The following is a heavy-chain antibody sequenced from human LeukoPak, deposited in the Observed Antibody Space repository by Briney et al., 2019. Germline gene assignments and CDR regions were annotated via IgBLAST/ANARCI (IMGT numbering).Heavy chain of an antibody. CDR2: ISHSGSA. V-gene: IGHV4-34*01. J-gene: IGHJ4*02. Sequence: SETLSLTCAVSDGSVSGYFWTWIRQPPGKGLEWIGEISHSGSANYNPSLKSRVTISVDTSKNQFSLKLSSVTAADTAVYYCARVDYVWGSYRSPVFDYWGQGTLVTVSS. CDR1: DGSVSGYF. D-gene: IGHD3-16*02. CDR3: ARVDYVWGSYRSPVFDY.